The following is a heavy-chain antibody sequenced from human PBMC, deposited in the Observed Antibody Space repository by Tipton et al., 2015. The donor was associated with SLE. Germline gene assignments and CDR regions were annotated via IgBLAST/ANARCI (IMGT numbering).Heavy chain of an antibody. D-gene: IGHD5-18*01. CDR1: GFTFSSND. J-gene: IGHJ4*02. CDR3: VRGSSYQVY. V-gene: IGHV3-21*01. Sequence: SLRLSCAASGFTFSSNDMHWVRQAPGKGLEWVSSISSGSSFIYYADSVKGRFTISRDDAKNSLYLQMNSLRAEDTAMYYCVRGSSYQVYWGQGTLVTVSS. CDR2: ISSGSSFI.